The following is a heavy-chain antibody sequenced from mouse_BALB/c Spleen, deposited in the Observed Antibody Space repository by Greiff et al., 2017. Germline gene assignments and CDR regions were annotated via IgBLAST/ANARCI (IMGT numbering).Heavy chain of an antibody. CDR1: GFTFSSYY. Sequence: EVQGVESGGGLVKLGGSLKLSCAASGFTFSSYYMSWVRQTPEKRLELVAAINSNGGSTYYPDTVKGRFTISRDNAKNTLYLQMSSLKSEDTALYYCARHWGSTMITTFYAMDYWGQGTSVTVSS. CDR3: ARHWGSTMITTFYAMDY. D-gene: IGHD2-4*01. V-gene: IGHV5-6-2*01. J-gene: IGHJ4*01. CDR2: INSNGGST.